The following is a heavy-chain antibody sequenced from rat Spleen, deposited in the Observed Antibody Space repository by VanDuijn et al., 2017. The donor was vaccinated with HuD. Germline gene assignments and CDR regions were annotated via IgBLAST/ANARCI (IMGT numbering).Heavy chain of an antibody. V-gene: IGHV3-1*01. J-gene: IGHJ2*01. CDR2: INSSGST. CDR1: GYSITSSY. CDR3: ARGTILDY. D-gene: IGHD1-5*01. Sequence: EVQLQESGPGLVKPSQSLSLTCSVTGYSITSSYWGWIRKFPGNEMEWIGHINSSGSTSYNPSLKSRISVTRDTSKNQVFLQLNSVTTDDTATYYCARGTILDYWGQGVMVTVSS.